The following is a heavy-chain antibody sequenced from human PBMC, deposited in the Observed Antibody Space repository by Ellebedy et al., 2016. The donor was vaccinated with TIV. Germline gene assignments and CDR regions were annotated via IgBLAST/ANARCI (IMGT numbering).Heavy chain of an antibody. CDR1: GGTFSSYA. Sequence: ASVKVSCKASGGTFSSYAISWVRQAPGQGLEWMGRIIPILGIANYAQKFQGRVTITADKSTSTAYMELSSLRSEDTAVYYCARGRSLDWFDPWGQGTLVTVSS. J-gene: IGHJ5*02. D-gene: IGHD3-16*01. V-gene: IGHV1-69*04. CDR3: ARGRSLDWFDP. CDR2: IIPILGIA.